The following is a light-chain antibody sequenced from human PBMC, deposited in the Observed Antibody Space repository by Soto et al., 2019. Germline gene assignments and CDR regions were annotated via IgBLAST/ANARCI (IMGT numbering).Light chain of an antibody. CDR1: RSVSGAY. V-gene: IGKV3-20*01. Sequence: DIVLTQSPGTLSLSPGERATLSCRTSRSVSGAYLAWYQQKPGQAPRLLIYAASSRATGIPDRFSGSVSGTDLTLTINRLEPDDFAVYYSQQYGNSRYAFGQGTKLEI. J-gene: IGKJ2*01. CDR3: QQYGNSRYA. CDR2: AAS.